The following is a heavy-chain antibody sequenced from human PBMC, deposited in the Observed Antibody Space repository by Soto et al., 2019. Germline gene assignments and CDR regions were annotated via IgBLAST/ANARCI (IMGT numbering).Heavy chain of an antibody. CDR3: AKSRYADSSGDYYDF. J-gene: IGHJ4*02. CDR1: GFTFSNYA. Sequence: LRLSCAASGFTFSNYAMSWVRQAPGKGLEWVSGIGGRGTSSYYADSVKGRFAISRDNSYNTLFLQLHSLRAEDTAVYYCAKSRYADSSGDYYDFWGQGTRVTVS. V-gene: IGHV3-23*01. D-gene: IGHD3-22*01. CDR2: IGGRGTSS.